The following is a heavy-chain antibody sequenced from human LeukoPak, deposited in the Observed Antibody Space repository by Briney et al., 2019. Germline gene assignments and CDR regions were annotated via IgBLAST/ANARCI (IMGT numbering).Heavy chain of an antibody. CDR1: GFTFSSYN. V-gene: IGHV3-21*01. D-gene: IGHD3-10*01. CDR3: YLYNYGSGSFDY. J-gene: IGHJ4*02. CDR2: ITSSSRDI. Sequence: PGGSLRLSCAASGFTFSSYNMNWVRQAPGKGLVWVSSITSSSRDIYYADSVKGRFTVSRDNAKNSLYLQMNSLRAEDTAVYFCYLYNYGSGSFDYWGQGTLVTVSS.